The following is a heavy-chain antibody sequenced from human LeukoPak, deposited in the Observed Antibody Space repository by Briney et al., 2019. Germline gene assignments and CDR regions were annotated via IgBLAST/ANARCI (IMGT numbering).Heavy chain of an antibody. D-gene: IGHD6-6*01. CDR1: GYSFASYW. Sequence: GESLKISCKGSGYSFASYWIGWVRQMPGKGLEWMGIIYPGDSDTRYSPSFQGQVTISADKSISTAYLQWSSLKASDTAMYYCARHTKYSSSSRVFDYWGQGTLVTVSS. CDR3: ARHTKYSSSSRVFDY. J-gene: IGHJ4*02. CDR2: IYPGDSDT. V-gene: IGHV5-51*01.